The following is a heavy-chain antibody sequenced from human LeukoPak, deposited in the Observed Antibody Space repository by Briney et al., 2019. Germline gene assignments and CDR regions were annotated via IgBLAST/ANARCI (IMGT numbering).Heavy chain of an antibody. CDR2: ISAYNGNT. CDR1: GYTFTSYG. V-gene: IGHV1-18*01. J-gene: IGHJ4*02. D-gene: IGHD6-13*01. Sequence: GASVKVSCKASGYTFTSYGISWVRQAPGQGLEWVGWISAYNGNTNYAQKLQGRVTMTTDTSTSTAYMELRSLRSDDTAVYYCARLSSWSGQQLGTGFDYWGQGTLVTVSS. CDR3: ARLSSWSGQQLGTGFDY.